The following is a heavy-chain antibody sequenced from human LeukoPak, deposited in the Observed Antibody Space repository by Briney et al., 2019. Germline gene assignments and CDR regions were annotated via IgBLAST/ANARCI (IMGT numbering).Heavy chain of an antibody. J-gene: IGHJ4*02. CDR1: GFAFSSYA. Sequence: GGSLRLSCAASGFAFSSYAMSWVRQAPGKGLEWVSAISGSSGSTYYADSVKGRFTISRDNSKNTLYLQMNSLRAEDTAVYYCAKPRVVLYYDFWSGYGYWGQGTLVTVSS. V-gene: IGHV3-23*01. CDR2: ISGSSGST. CDR3: AKPRVVLYYDFWSGYGY. D-gene: IGHD3-3*01.